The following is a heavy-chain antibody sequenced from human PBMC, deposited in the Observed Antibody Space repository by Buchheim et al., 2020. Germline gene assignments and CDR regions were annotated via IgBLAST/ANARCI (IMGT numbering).Heavy chain of an antibody. V-gene: IGHV3-30*02. Sequence: QVQLVESGGGVVQPGKSLRLSCAASGFIFSSYGMHWVRQAPGKGLEWVAFIRFDGSKTDYGDSVKGRCTISRDNSENTLYLQMNSLRSGDTAVYYCAKGKGSFDKWGLGTL. J-gene: IGHJ4*02. CDR2: IRFDGSKT. CDR3: AKGKGSFDK. D-gene: IGHD3-10*01. CDR1: GFIFSSYG.